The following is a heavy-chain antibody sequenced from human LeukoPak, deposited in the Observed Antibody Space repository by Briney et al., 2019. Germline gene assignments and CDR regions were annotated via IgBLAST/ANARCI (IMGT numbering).Heavy chain of an antibody. D-gene: IGHD3-16*01. CDR2: ITSRGIT. CDR3: AKDSDWGRYDD. J-gene: IGHJ1*01. CDR1: GFIFSHYG. Sequence: PGGSLRLSCAASGFIFSHYGMNWVRQAPGKGLEWDSGITSRGITYYADSVRGRFTVSRDNSKNMVWLQMNSLRAEDTAVYYCAKDSDWGRYDDWGQGALVTVSS. V-gene: IGHV3-23*01.